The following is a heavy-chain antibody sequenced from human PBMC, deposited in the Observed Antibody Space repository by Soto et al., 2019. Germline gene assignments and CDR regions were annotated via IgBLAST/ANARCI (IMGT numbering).Heavy chain of an antibody. D-gene: IGHD4-17*01. J-gene: IGHJ3*02. CDR3: ARGDDYGDPHGFDI. V-gene: IGHV5-51*01. CDR1: EYDFTIHW. Sequence: PGESLKISCKGSEYDFTIHWIAWVRQMPGKGLEWMGIIYPGDSESRYSPSFQGQVTISVDKSINTAYLQWSSLKASDTAIYYCARGDDYGDPHGFDIWGQGTMVTVSS. CDR2: IYPGDSES.